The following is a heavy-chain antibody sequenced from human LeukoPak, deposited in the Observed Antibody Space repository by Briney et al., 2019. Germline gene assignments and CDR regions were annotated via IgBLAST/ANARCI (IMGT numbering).Heavy chain of an antibody. Sequence: SGGSLRLSCAASGFTFISYAMSWDRQAPGKGLEWVSAISASRGRTYYADSVKGRFTISRDNSQSTLYLQMNSLRAEDTAVYYCAKDGIAYCGGDCGYDAFHIWGQGTMVTVSS. CDR3: AKDGIAYCGGDCGYDAFHI. J-gene: IGHJ3*02. CDR2: ISASRGRT. D-gene: IGHD2-21*02. CDR1: GFTFISYA. V-gene: IGHV3-23*01.